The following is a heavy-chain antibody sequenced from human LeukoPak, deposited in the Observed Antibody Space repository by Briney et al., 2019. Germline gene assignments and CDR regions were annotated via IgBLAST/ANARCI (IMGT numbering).Heavy chain of an antibody. CDR2: IKLDGSEK. Sequence: GGSLRLSCVASGFTFSIYTMSWVRQAPGKGLEWVANIKLDGSEKNYVDSVKGRFTVSRDNTKNSLYLQMNSLRVEDTAVFYCARDQYDTWSRRGNFDSWGQGTLVIVSS. CDR3: ARDQYDTWSRRGNFDS. D-gene: IGHD3-3*01. J-gene: IGHJ4*02. CDR1: GFTFSIYT. V-gene: IGHV3-7*03.